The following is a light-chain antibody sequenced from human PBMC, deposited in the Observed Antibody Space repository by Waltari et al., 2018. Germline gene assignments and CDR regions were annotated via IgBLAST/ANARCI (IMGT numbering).Light chain of an antibody. CDR2: DVS. Sequence: QSALTQPPAVAGPPGQAVTISCAATVSAVGVFNSVPWYQQHPGKAPKLAIFDVSKRPSGVPDRFSGSKSGTSASLTVSGLQAEDEADYFCCSYAGIGVFGGGTKLTVL. V-gene: IGLV2-11*02. CDR1: VSAVGVFNS. J-gene: IGLJ3*02. CDR3: CSYAGIGV.